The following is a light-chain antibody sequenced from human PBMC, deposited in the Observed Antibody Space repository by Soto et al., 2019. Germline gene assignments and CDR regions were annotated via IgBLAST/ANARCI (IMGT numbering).Light chain of an antibody. CDR3: QQSYSRVT. J-gene: IGKJ1*01. Sequence: DIQMTQSPSSLSASVGDGVTITCRASQSISSYVSWYPHKPGKAPKLLIYAASRLQSGVPSRFSDSRSGTDFALTISSLQPEDFATYYCQQSYSRVTFGQGTKVE. V-gene: IGKV1-39*01. CDR1: QSISSY. CDR2: AAS.